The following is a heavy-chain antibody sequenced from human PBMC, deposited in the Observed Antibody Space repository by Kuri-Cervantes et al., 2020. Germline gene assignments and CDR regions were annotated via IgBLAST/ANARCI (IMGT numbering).Heavy chain of an antibody. Sequence: GESLKISCAAPGFTFSSYAMSWVRQAPGKGLEWVSAISGSGGSTYYADSVKGRFTISRDNSKNTLYLQMNSLRAEDTAVYYCAIPIGGSYGEEIWGQGTMVTVSS. V-gene: IGHV3-23*01. CDR3: AIPIGGSYGEEI. CDR1: GFTFSSYA. D-gene: IGHD1-26*01. CDR2: ISGSGGST. J-gene: IGHJ3*02.